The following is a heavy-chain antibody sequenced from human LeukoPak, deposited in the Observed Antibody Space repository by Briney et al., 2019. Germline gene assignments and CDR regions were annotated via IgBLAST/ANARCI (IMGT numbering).Heavy chain of an antibody. J-gene: IGHJ3*02. CDR2: IYHSGST. V-gene: IGHV4-38-2*02. D-gene: IGHD6-13*01. CDR1: GYSISSGYY. Sequence: PETLSLTCTVSGYSISSGYYWGWIRQPPGKGLEWIGSIYHSGSTYYNPSLKSRVTISVDTSKNQVSLKLSSVTAADAAVYYCARVFYSSSWRIFSTDAFDIWGQGTMVTVSS. CDR3: ARVFYSSSWRIFSTDAFDI.